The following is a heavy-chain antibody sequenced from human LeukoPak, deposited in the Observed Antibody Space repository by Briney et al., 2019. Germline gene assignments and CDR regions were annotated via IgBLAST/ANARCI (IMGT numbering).Heavy chain of an antibody. Sequence: SETLSLTCTVSGGSISSSSYYWGWIRQPPGKGLEWIGVISHCGSTNYNPSLKSRVTISVDTSMNQFSLKLSSVTAADTAVYYCARGLGDRGLNPWGQGTLVTVSS. J-gene: IGHJ5*02. CDR3: ARGLGDRGLNP. CDR1: GGSISSSSYY. CDR2: ISHCGST. D-gene: IGHD3-16*01. V-gene: IGHV4-39*07.